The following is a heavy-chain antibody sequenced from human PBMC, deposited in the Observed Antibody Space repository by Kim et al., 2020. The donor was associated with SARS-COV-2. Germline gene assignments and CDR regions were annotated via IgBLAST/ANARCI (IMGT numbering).Heavy chain of an antibody. CDR1: GGTFSSYA. V-gene: IGHV1-69*13. CDR3: ARDNLGYSGYDPRDYYYYGMDV. J-gene: IGHJ6*02. D-gene: IGHD5-12*01. Sequence: SVKVSCKASGGTFSSYAISWVRQAPGQGLEWMGGIIPIFGTANYAQKFQGRVTITADESTSTAYMELSSLRSEDTAVYYRARDNLGYSGYDPRDYYYYGMDVWGQGTTVTVSS. CDR2: IIPIFGTA.